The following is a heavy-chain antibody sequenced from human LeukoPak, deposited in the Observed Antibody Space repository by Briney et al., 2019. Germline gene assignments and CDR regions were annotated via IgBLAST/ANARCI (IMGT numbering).Heavy chain of an antibody. CDR2: IRGKADNYAR. D-gene: IGHD1-14*01. Sequence: GGSLKLSCAASGFTFRSSAVHLVRQASGRGLEWLGRIRGKADNYARSYSAALQGMFTISRDDFTETVYLQLHRLKTEDTAVYFCTRSTPSTGDWFDPWGQGTLVTVSS. CDR1: GFTFRSSA. CDR3: TRSTPSTGDWFDP. J-gene: IGHJ5*02. V-gene: IGHV3-73*01.